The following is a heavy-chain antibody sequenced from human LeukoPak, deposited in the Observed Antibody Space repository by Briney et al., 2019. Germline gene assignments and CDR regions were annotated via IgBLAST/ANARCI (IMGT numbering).Heavy chain of an antibody. CDR1: GCIFTSYW. D-gene: IGHD6-19*01. J-gene: IGHJ4*02. Sequence: GGALKISWKGSGCIFTSYWIGGVRQVPGKGLEGMGIIYPGDSDTRYSSSFQGQVTISADNSISTAYLQWSSLKASDTAMYYCARHEVAGLFDYWGQGTLVTVSS. CDR2: IYPGDSDT. CDR3: ARHEVAGLFDY. V-gene: IGHV5-51*01.